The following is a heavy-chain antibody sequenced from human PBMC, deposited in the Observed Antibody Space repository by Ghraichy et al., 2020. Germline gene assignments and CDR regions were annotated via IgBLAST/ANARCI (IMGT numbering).Heavy chain of an antibody. CDR2: LRGSSTV. Sequence: GESLNISCAASGFTFSTYNMSWVRQAPGKELEWVSYLRGSSTVFYADSVKGRFTISRDNAKNSLYLQMNSLRDEDTAVYYCARNGYSSSWTAFDYWGQGTLVTVSS. V-gene: IGHV3-48*02. D-gene: IGHD6-13*01. J-gene: IGHJ4*02. CDR3: ARNGYSSSWTAFDY. CDR1: GFTFSTYN.